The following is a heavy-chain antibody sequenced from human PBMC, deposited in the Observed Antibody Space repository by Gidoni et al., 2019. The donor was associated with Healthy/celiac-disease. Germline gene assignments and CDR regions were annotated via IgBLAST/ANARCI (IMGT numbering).Heavy chain of an antibody. Sequence: EVQLVESGGGLVQPGGSLRLSCAASGFTFSSYWMSWVRQAPGKGLEWVANIKQDGSEKYYVDSVKGRFTISRDNAKNSLYLQMNSLRAEDTAVYYCARVIGGVVPAAIDYWGQGTLVTVSS. CDR2: IKQDGSEK. V-gene: IGHV3-7*01. CDR3: ARVIGGVVPAAIDY. J-gene: IGHJ4*02. D-gene: IGHD2-2*01. CDR1: GFTFSSYW.